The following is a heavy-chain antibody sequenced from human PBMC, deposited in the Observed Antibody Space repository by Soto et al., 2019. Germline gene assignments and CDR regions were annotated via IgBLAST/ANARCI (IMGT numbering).Heavy chain of an antibody. CDR3: ARDGPPSSGGCSYGFGSHVNYYYYYGMDV. V-gene: IGHV3-33*01. CDR1: GFTFSSYG. Sequence: LRLSCAASGFTFSSYGMHWVRQAPGKGLEWVAVIWYDGSNKYYADSVKGRFTISRDNSKNTLYLQMNSLRAEDTAVYYCARDGPPSSGGCSYGFGSHVNYYYYYGMDVWGQGTTVTVSS. J-gene: IGHJ6*02. CDR2: IWYDGSNK. D-gene: IGHD5-18*01.